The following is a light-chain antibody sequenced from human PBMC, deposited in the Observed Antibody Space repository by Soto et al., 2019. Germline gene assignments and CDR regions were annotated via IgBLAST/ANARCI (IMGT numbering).Light chain of an antibody. V-gene: IGLV2-23*01. J-gene: IGLJ3*02. CDR2: EGS. CDR1: SSDVGCYNL. Sequence: QSALTQPASVSGSPGQSITISCTGTSSDVGCYNLVSWYQQHPGKAPKLMIYEGSKRPSGVSNRFSGSKSGNTASLTISGLQAEDEADYYCCSYAGSRVFGGGTQLTVL. CDR3: CSYAGSRV.